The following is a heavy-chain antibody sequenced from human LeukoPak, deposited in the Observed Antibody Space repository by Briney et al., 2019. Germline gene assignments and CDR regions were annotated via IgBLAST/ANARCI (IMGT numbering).Heavy chain of an antibody. J-gene: IGHJ6*02. V-gene: IGHV3-11*04. D-gene: IGHD6-13*01. CDR2: ISSSGSTI. CDR1: GFTFSDYY. CDR3: ARVLYSSSWSMGGFYYYGMDV. Sequence: GGSLRLSCAASGFTFSDYYMSWIRQAPGKGLEWVSYISSSGSTIYYADSVKGRFTISRDNAKNSLHLQMNSLRAEDTAVYYCARVLYSSSWSMGGFYYYGMDVWGQGTTVTVSS.